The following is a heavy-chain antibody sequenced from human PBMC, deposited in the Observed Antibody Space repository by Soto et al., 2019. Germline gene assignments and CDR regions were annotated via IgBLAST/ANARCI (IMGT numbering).Heavy chain of an antibody. V-gene: IGHV1-2*04. D-gene: IGHD6-19*01. CDR1: GYTFTGYY. CDR3: ARVPGYSSGWYGFDY. J-gene: IGHJ4*02. Sequence: QVQLVQSGAEVKKPGASVKVSCKASGYTFTGYYMHWVRQAPGQGLEWMGWINPNRGGTNYAQKFQGWVTMTRDTSISTAYMELSRLRSDDTAVYYCARVPGYSSGWYGFDYWGPGNPGHRLL. CDR2: INPNRGGT.